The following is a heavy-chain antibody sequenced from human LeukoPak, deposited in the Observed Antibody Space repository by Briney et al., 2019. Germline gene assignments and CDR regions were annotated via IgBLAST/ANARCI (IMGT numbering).Heavy chain of an antibody. J-gene: IGHJ6*03. CDR3: ARVGGGSYPDYYYYYMDV. CDR2: IIPIFGTA. CDR1: GGTFSSYA. Sequence: ASVKVSCKASGGTFSSYAISWVRQAPGQGLGWMGGIIPIFGTANYAQKFQGRVTITADESTSTAYMELSSLRSEDTAVYYCARVGGGSYPDYYYYYMDVWGKGTTVTVSS. V-gene: IGHV1-69*13. D-gene: IGHD1-26*01.